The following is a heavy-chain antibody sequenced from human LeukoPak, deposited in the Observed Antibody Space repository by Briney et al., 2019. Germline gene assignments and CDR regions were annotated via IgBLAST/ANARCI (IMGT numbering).Heavy chain of an antibody. V-gene: IGHV3-21*01. D-gene: IGHD3-22*01. Sequence: GGSLRLSCAPSVCTFSRYTMSWVRQAPGEGLEWVSHITSSSSHIYYADAVKGRFTISRGNAKNSLFLQMNSLRAEETAVYSAARLRGYYFDYWGQGTLVTVSS. CDR2: ITSSSSHI. CDR1: VCTFSRYT. CDR3: ARLRGYYFDY. J-gene: IGHJ4*02.